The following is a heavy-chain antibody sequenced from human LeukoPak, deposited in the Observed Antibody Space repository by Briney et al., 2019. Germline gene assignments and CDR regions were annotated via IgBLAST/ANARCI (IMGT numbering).Heavy chain of an antibody. D-gene: IGHD3-22*01. CDR1: GFTFSTYD. CDR3: ARGLHFRVYDSSDYYPY. J-gene: IGHJ4*02. V-gene: IGHV3-13*05. CDR2: IGTSGDP. Sequence: GGSLRLSCAASGFTFSTYDMHWVRQPTGTTGKGLEWVSAIGTSGDPYYSDSVKGRFTISRDNAKNSLYLQMNSLRAEDTAVYYCARGLHFRVYDSSDYYPYWGQGTLVTVSS.